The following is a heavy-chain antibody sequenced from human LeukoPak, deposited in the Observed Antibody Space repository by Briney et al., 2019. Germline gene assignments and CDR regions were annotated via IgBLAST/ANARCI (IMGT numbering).Heavy chain of an antibody. Sequence: VASVKVSCKVSGYTLTELSMHWVRQAPGKGLEWMGGFDPEDGETIYAQKFQGRVTMTEDTSTDTAYMELSSLRSEDTAVYYCAIIPMQTYCSGGSCYSDYWGQGTLVTVSS. CDR3: AIIPMQTYCSGGSCYSDY. J-gene: IGHJ4*02. CDR2: FDPEDGET. D-gene: IGHD2-15*01. V-gene: IGHV1-24*01. CDR1: GYTLTELS.